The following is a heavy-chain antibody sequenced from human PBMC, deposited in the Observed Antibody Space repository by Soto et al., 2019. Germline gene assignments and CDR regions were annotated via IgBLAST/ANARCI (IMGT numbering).Heavy chain of an antibody. V-gene: IGHV1-69*13. CDR3: ARDRSSGEYYYYGMDV. Sequence: ASVKVSCQASGGTYSSYAISWVRQAPGQGLEWMGGIIPIFGTANYAQKFQGRVTITADGSTSTAYMELSSLRSEDTAVYYCARDRSSGEYYYYGMDVWGQGTTVTVSS. CDR1: GGTYSSYA. D-gene: IGHD6-19*01. J-gene: IGHJ6*02. CDR2: IIPIFGTA.